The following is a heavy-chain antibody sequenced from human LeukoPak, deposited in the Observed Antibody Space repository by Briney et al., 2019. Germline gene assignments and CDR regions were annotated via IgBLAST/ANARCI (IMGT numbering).Heavy chain of an antibody. CDR3: ARFKVGATAPHFDY. CDR1: GFTFSNCP. CDR2: ISSNGDST. Sequence: TGGSLRLSCSASGFTFSNCPMHWVRQAPGKGLEYVSAISSNGDSTYYADSVKGRFTISRDNSKNTLHLQMNSLRAEDTAVYYCARFKVGATAPHFDYWGQGTLVTVSS. D-gene: IGHD1-26*01. V-gene: IGHV3-64*04. J-gene: IGHJ4*02.